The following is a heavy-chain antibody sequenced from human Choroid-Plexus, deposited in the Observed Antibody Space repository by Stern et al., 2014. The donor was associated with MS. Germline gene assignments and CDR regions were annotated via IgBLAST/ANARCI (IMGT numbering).Heavy chain of an antibody. Sequence: QVQLVESGGGVAQPGRPLILSCAASGFTFSNFGMHWVRQAPGKGLECVALISYDGSDKYYADSVKGRFTIFRDNSKNTLYMHMNSLRAEDTAVYYCAKDRQWSTYFFDYWGQGSLVTVSS. CDR3: AKDRQWSTYFFDY. J-gene: IGHJ4*02. CDR1: GFTFSNFG. CDR2: ISYDGSDK. V-gene: IGHV3-30*18. D-gene: IGHD2-15*01.